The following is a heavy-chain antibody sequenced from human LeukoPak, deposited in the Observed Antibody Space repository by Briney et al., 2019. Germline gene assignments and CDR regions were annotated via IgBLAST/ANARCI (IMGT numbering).Heavy chain of an antibody. CDR1: GFTFSSYE. CDR2: SSSSGSTI. D-gene: IGHD3-22*01. V-gene: IGHV3-48*03. CDR3: ARDPYYSGYYYFDY. Sequence: GGSLRLSCAVSGFTFSSYEMNWVRQAPGKGLEWVSYSSSSGSTIYYADSVKGRFTISRDNAKNSLYLQMNSLRAEDTAVYYCARDPYYSGYYYFDYWGQGTLVTVSS. J-gene: IGHJ4*02.